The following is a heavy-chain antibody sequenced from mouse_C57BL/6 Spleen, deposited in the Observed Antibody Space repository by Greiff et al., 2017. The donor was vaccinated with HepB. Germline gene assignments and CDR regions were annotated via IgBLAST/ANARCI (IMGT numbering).Heavy chain of an antibody. CDR2: IYPGDGDT. CDR3: ARSTTVVADY. V-gene: IGHV1-80*01. Sequence: QVQLKQSGAELVKPGASVKISCKASGYAFSSYWMNWVKQRPGKGLEWIGQIYPGDGDTNYNGKFKGKATLTADKSSSTAYLQLSSLTSEDSAVYFCARSTTVVADYWGQGTTLTVSS. D-gene: IGHD1-1*01. CDR1: GYAFSSYW. J-gene: IGHJ2*01.